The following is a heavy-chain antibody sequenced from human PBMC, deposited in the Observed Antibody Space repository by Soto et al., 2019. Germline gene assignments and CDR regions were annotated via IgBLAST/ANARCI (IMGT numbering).Heavy chain of an antibody. V-gene: IGHV3-23*01. CDR2: ISDSGGRT. D-gene: IGHD6-6*01. J-gene: IGHJ3*02. Sequence: VQLLESGGDLVHPGGSLRLSCAASGFAFSSHPMSWVRQAPERGLEWVSGISDSGGRTYNADSVKGRFTISRDNSKNTLYLQMNSLRAEDTDLYYCARRAFGSSRSFDIWGQGTMVTVSS. CDR3: ARRAFGSSRSFDI. CDR1: GFAFSSHP.